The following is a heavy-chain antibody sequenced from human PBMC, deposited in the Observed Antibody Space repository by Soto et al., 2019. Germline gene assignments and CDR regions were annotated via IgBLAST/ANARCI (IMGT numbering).Heavy chain of an antibody. J-gene: IGHJ4*02. CDR2: INPSGGST. D-gene: IGHD6-19*01. Sequence: SVKVSCKAFGYTLPSYYIYLVRQAPGQGLEWMGIINPSGGSTTYEQKFQGRVTMTRDTSTTTVSMELSSLRSEDTAIYYCARGLGKSEYERYWGQRTVVTVSS. V-gene: IGHV1-46*01. CDR3: ARGLGKSEYERY. CDR1: GYTLPSYY.